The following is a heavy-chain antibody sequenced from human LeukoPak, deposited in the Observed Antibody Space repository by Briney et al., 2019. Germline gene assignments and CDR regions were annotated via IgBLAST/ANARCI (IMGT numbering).Heavy chain of an antibody. J-gene: IGHJ4*02. CDR1: GGSFSGYY. CDR3: AYSSSWYNY. V-gene: IGHV4-34*01. CDR2: INHNGST. Sequence: SETLSLTCAVYGGSFSGYYWSWIRQPPGKGLEWIGEINHNGSTNYNSSLKSRVTILVDTSKNQFSLKLSSVTAADTAVYYCAYSSSWYNYWGQGTLVTVSS. D-gene: IGHD6-13*01.